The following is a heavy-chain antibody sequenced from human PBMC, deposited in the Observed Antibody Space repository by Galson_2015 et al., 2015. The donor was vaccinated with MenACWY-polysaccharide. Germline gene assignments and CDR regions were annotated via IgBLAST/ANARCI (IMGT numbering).Heavy chain of an antibody. J-gene: IGHJ5*02. CDR2: MNPNSGNT. V-gene: IGHV1-8*01. CDR3: ARGIRRTTVWFDP. CDR1: GYTFTSYD. Sequence: SVKVSCKASGYTFTSYDINWMRQATGQGLEWMGWMNPNSGNTGYAQKFQGRVTMTRNISISTAYIELSSLRSEDTAVYYCARGIRRTTVWFDPWGQGTLVTVSS. D-gene: IGHD4-11*01.